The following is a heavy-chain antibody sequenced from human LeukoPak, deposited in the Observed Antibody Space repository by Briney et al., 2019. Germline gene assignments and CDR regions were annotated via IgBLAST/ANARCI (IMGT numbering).Heavy chain of an antibody. V-gene: IGHV4-34*01. Sequence: PSETLSLTCAVYGGSFSGYYWGWIRQPPGKGLEWIGEINHSGSTNYNPSLKSRVTISVDTSKNQFSLKLSSVTAADTAVYYCARGRRWLQLPSYYYYMDVWGKGTTVTVSS. D-gene: IGHD5-24*01. J-gene: IGHJ6*03. CDR2: INHSGST. CDR1: GGSFSGYY. CDR3: ARGRRWLQLPSYYYYMDV.